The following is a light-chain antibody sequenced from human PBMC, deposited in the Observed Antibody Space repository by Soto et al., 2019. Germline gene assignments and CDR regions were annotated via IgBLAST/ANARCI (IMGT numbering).Light chain of an antibody. J-gene: IGKJ4*01. V-gene: IGKV1-39*01. CDR3: QQYSTYPLT. CDR1: QSISSY. CDR2: AAS. Sequence: DIQMTQSPSSLSASVGDRVTITCRASQSISSYLNWYQQKPGKAPKLLIYAASSLQSGVPSRFSGSGSGTDFTLTISSLQPDDSATYYCQQYSTYPLTFGGGTKVDIK.